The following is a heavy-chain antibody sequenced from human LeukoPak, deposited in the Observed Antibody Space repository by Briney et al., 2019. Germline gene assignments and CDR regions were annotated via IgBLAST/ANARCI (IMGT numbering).Heavy chain of an antibody. J-gene: IGHJ4*02. Sequence: QPGRSLRLSCAASGFTFDDYTMHWVRQPPGKGLEWVSLITWDAGSTYYADSVKGRFTISRDNSKNSLHLQMNSLRTEDTALYYCAKAAQDGGGFDSWGQGTLVTVSS. CDR3: AKAAQDGGGFDS. D-gene: IGHD3-10*01. V-gene: IGHV3-43*01. CDR1: GFTFDDYT. CDR2: ITWDAGST.